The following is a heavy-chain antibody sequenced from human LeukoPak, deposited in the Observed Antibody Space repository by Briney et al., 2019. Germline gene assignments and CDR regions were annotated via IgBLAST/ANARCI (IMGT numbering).Heavy chain of an antibody. V-gene: IGHV1-8*01. D-gene: IGHD5-18*01. J-gene: IGHJ5*02. CDR2: MNPNSGNT. CDR1: GYTFTSYD. Sequence: ASVKVSCKASGYTFTSYDINWVRQATGQGLEWMGWMNPNSGNTGYAQKFQGRVTMTRDTSISTAYMELSRLRSDDTAVYYCARGGQPGTRWIQLYLNWFDPWGQGTLVTVSS. CDR3: ARGGQPGTRWIQLYLNWFDP.